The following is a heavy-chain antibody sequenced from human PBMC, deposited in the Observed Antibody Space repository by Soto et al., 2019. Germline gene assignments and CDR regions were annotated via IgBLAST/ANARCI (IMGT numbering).Heavy chain of an antibody. D-gene: IGHD1-26*01. V-gene: IGHV4-4*07. CDR2: IYARGDT. J-gene: IGHJ6*02. CDR1: DFYMISYC. Sequence: SETLSLTWTVSDFYMISYCLNWVRQPAGRGLEWIGRIYARGDTNYNPSLKSRVTMFVDRSTNEFSLRLTSVTAADTAVYYCAGIGEEVYYGMDVWGQGTTVNVSS. CDR3: AGIGEEVYYGMDV.